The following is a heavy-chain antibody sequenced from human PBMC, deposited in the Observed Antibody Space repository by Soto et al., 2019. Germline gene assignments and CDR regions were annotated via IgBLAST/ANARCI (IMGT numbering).Heavy chain of an antibody. J-gene: IGHJ6*02. CDR1: GGTFNIHA. CDR3: ARASKVAATPLGMDV. V-gene: IGHV1-69*13. D-gene: IGHD2-15*01. Sequence: SVKVSCKASGGTFNIHAISCVLQSPLQWLEWMGGIIPIFGTANYAQKFQGRVTITADESTSTAYMELSSLRSEDTAVYYCARASKVAATPLGMDVWGQGTTVTVSS. CDR2: IIPIFGTA.